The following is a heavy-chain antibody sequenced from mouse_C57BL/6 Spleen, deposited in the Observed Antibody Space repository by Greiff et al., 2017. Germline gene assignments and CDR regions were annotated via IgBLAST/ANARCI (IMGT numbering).Heavy chain of an antibody. CDR1: GYTFTDYE. V-gene: IGHV1-15*01. D-gene: IGHD1-1*01. CDR2: IDPETGGT. J-gene: IGHJ1*03. CDR3: TRPSGSSYGWYFDV. Sequence: VQLQQSGAALVRPGASVTLSCKASGYTFTDYEMHWVKQTPVHGLEWIGAIDPETGGTAYNQKFKGKAILTADKSSSTAYMELRSLTSEDSAVYYCTRPSGSSYGWYFDVWGTGTTVTVSS.